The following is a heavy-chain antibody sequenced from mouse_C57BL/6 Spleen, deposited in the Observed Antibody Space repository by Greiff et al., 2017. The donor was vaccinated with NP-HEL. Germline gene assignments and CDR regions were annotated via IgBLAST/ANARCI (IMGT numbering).Heavy chain of an antibody. CDR2: IRSKSNNYAT. V-gene: IGHV10-1*01. J-gene: IGHJ1*03. CDR3: VRHLLGGYFEV. CDR1: GFSFNTYA. D-gene: IGHD2-1*01. Sequence: EVQRVESGGGLVQPKGSLKLSCAASGFSFNTYAMNWVRQAPGKGLEWVARIRSKSNNYATYYADSVKDRFTISRDDSESMLYLQMNNLKTEDTAMYYCVRHLLGGYFEVWGTGTTVTVSS.